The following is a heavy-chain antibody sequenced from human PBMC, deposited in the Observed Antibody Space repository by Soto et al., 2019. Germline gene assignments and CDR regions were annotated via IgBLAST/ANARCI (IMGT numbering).Heavy chain of an antibody. CDR3: ARGPPAVGFGELLFFDY. CDR2: IYYSGST. CDR1: GGSISSGGYY. D-gene: IGHD3-10*01. V-gene: IGHV4-31*03. Sequence: QVQLQESGPGLVKPSQTLSLTCTVSGGSISSGGYYWSWIRQHPGKGLEWIGYIYYSGSTYYNPSLKSRVTISVDTSKNQSSLKLSSVTAADTAVYYCARGPPAVGFGELLFFDYWGQGTLVTVSS. J-gene: IGHJ4*02.